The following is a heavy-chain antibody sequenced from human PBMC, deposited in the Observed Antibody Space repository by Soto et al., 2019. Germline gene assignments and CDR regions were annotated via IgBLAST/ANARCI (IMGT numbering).Heavy chain of an antibody. CDR1: GFTFSSYA. CDR2: ISGSGGST. D-gene: IGHD6-13*01. Sequence: EVQLLESGGGLVQPGGSLRLSCAASGFTFSSYAMSWVRPAPGKGLEWVSAISGSGGSTYYADSVKGRFTISRDNSKNTLYMQMNILRAEDTAVYHCAQDRAAAGFFDYWGQGNLVTVSS. V-gene: IGHV3-23*01. CDR3: AQDRAAAGFFDY. J-gene: IGHJ4*02.